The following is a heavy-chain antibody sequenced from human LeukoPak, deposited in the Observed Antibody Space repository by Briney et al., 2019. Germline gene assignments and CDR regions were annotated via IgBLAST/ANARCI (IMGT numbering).Heavy chain of an antibody. CDR2: ISYDGSNK. Sequence: GGSLGLSCAASGFTFSSYSMNWVRQAPGKGLEWVAVISYDGSNKYYADSVKGRFTISRDNSKNTLYLQMNSLRAEDTAVYYCAKLAYCGGDCYSPGPFQHWGQGTLVTVSS. CDR1: GFTFSSYS. V-gene: IGHV3-30*18. J-gene: IGHJ1*01. D-gene: IGHD2-21*02. CDR3: AKLAYCGGDCYSPGPFQH.